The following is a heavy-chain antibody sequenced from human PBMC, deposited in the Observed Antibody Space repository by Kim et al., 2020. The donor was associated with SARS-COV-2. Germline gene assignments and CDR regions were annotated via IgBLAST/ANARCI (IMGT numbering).Heavy chain of an antibody. CDR2: ISGSGGST. CDR1: GFTFSSYA. J-gene: IGHJ4*02. Sequence: GGSLRLSCAASGFTFSSYAMSWVRQAPGKGLEWVSAISGSGGSTYYADSVKGRFTISRDNSKNTLYLQMNSLRAEDTAVYYCAKIGDWFRLVIIFNYFDYWGQGTLVTVSS. D-gene: IGHD3-9*01. CDR3: AKIGDWFRLVIIFNYFDY. V-gene: IGHV3-23*01.